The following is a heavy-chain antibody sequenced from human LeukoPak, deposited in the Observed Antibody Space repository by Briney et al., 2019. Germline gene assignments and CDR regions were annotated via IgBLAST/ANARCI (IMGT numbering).Heavy chain of an antibody. Sequence: PSETLSLTCAVSGGSFSGYYWSWIRQPPGKGLEWIGEINHSGSTNYNPSLRSRVTISVDTSKNQFSLKLSSVTAADTAVYYCARLSAAGTVVRKYYFDYWGQGTLVTVSS. D-gene: IGHD6-13*01. CDR3: ARLSAAGTVVRKYYFDY. J-gene: IGHJ4*02. CDR1: GGSFSGYY. V-gene: IGHV4-34*01. CDR2: INHSGST.